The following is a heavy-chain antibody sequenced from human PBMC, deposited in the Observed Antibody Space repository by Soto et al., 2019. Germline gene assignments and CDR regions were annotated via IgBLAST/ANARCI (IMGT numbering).Heavy chain of an antibody. Sequence: SETLSLTCTVSGGSISSSYWSWIRQPPGKGLEWIGYIYDSGSTYYNSSLKSRVTMSGDTSKNQFSLKLSSVTAADTALYYCARAKGLLTVTTSWFDPWGQGTLVTVSS. V-gene: IGHV4-59*08. CDR3: ARAKGLLTVTTSWFDP. J-gene: IGHJ5*02. CDR2: IYDSGST. CDR1: GGSISSSY. D-gene: IGHD4-17*01.